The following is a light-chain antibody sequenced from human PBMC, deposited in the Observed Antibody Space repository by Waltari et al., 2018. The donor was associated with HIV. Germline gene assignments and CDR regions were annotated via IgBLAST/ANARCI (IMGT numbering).Light chain of an antibody. CDR2: ESS. V-gene: IGKV1-33*01. CDR3: QQYDNLPIFT. J-gene: IGKJ3*01. Sequence: DIQMTQSPSSLSASVGDRVTITCQASQDISNYLNWYQQQPGKAPKLLIYESSNLETGVPSRFSGSGSGTDVTFTISSLQPEDIATYYCQQYDNLPIFTFGPGTKVDIK. CDR1: QDISNY.